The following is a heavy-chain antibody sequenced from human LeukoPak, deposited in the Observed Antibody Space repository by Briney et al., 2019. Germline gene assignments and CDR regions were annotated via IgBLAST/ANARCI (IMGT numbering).Heavy chain of an antibody. D-gene: IGHD5-12*01. CDR1: VRSVSSGSYY. CDR2: IYNSVRT. CDR3: VRDLVATIDHYYYGMDV. V-gene: IGHV4-61*01. Sequence: SETLSLTCIVSVRSVSSGSYYWSWIRQPPGKGLEWIGYIYNSVRTNYNPSLKSRVTKSVDTSKNQLSLKLSSVTAADTAVYFCVRDLVATIDHYYYGMDVWGQGTTVTVSS. J-gene: IGHJ6*02.